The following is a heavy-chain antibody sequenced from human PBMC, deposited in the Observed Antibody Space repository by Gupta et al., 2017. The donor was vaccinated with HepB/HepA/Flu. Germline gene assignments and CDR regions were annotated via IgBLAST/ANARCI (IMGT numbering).Heavy chain of an antibody. CDR3: AKDGLWEGYNYGMNV. J-gene: IGHJ6*02. V-gene: IGHV3-30*18. D-gene: IGHD1-1*01. Sequence: EQLEESGGGVVQPGTSLRLSCEASGVRFSNYAMNWVRQAPGKGLEGVAVISYDGRNTYYADSVKGRFTISRDNSKNTLDLQMNSMTMEDTAVYYCAKDGLWEGYNYGMNVGGQGTTVTVSS. CDR1: GVRFSNYA. CDR2: ISYDGRNT.